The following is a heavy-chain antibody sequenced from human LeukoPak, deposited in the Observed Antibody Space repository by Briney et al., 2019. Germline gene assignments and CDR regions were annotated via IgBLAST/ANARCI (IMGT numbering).Heavy chain of an antibody. D-gene: IGHD1-1*01. V-gene: IGHV4-59*13. CDR2: IFYSGST. CDR3: AGSYNWSDDFDY. Sequence: PSETLSLTCTVSIDSISSYYWSWLRQPPEKGLEWVGHIFYSGSTNYNPSLKSRVTISVDTSKNQLSLKLNSVTAADAAVYYCAGSYNWSDDFDYWGPGTLVTVSS. CDR1: IDSISSYY. J-gene: IGHJ4*02.